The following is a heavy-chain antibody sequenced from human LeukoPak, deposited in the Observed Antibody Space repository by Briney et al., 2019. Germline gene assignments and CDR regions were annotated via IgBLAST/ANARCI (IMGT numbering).Heavy chain of an antibody. CDR2: INPSGGST. CDR3: ARDLSPRAFDI. CDR1: GYTFTSYA. J-gene: IGHJ3*02. V-gene: IGHV1-46*01. Sequence: ASVKVSCKASGYTFTSYAINWVRQAPGQGLEWMGIINPSGGSTSYAQKFQGRVTMTRDTSTSTVYMELSSLRSEDTAVYYCARDLSPRAFDIWGQGTMVTVSS. D-gene: IGHD3-16*02.